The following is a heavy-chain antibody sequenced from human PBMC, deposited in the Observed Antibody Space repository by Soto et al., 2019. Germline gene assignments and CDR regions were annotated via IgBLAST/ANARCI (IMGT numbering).Heavy chain of an antibody. J-gene: IGHJ4*02. CDR2: IYHSGST. CDR3: ASLPATSDFDY. V-gene: IGHV4-4*02. Sequence: QVQLQESGPGLVKPSGTLSLTCAVSGGSISSSNWWSWVRQPPGKGLEWIGEIYHSGSTNYNPSLTSRVTISVDKSKNQFSLQLSSVTAAATAVYYCASLPATSDFDYWGQGTLVTVSS. CDR1: GGSISSSNW. D-gene: IGHD2-2*01.